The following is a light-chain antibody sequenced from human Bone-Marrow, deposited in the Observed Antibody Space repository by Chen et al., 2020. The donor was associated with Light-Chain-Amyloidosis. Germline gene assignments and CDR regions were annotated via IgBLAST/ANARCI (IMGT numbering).Light chain of an antibody. CDR3: LLCYSGPWV. CDR2: DTT. J-gene: IGLJ3*02. Sequence: QAVVTQEPSLTVSPGGTVTLTCGSSTGTVTSGHYPHWLQQKPGQAPRTLIYDTTNKHSWTPARCSGSLLGGKAALTLSGAQPEDEAEYYCLLCYSGPWVFGGGTKLTVL. CDR1: TGTVTSGHY. V-gene: IGLV7-46*01.